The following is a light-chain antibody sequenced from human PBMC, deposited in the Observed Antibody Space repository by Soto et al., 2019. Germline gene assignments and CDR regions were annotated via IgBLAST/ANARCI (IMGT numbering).Light chain of an antibody. CDR3: QQYGSSGT. CDR2: DAS. J-gene: IGKJ1*01. V-gene: IGKV3-20*01. Sequence: PGETATLSCKASEPIKTFYLAWYQQKRGQAPRLLIHDASNRATGIPDRFSGSGSGTDFTLTISRLEPEDFAVYYCQQYGSSGTFGQGTKVDIK. CDR1: EPIKTFY.